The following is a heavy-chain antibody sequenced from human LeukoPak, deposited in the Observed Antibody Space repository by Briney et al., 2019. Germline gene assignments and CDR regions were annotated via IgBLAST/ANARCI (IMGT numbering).Heavy chain of an antibody. V-gene: IGHV4-4*07. CDR3: VRGPTDTFHDFDY. CDR1: GVSVSTNN. Sequence: PSETLSLTCTISGVSVSTNNWSWIRQPAGKGLEWIGRVHIRGGTNFNPSFRSRVTMAIDTSKNEISLEVYSVTAADTAVYFCVRGPTDTFHDFDYWGQGTMVTVSS. J-gene: IGHJ4*02. D-gene: IGHD2/OR15-2a*01. CDR2: VHIRGGT.